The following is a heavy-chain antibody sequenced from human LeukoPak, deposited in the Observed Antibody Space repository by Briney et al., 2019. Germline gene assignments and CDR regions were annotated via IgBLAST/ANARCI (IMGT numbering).Heavy chain of an antibody. J-gene: IGHJ4*02. CDR1: GFTFSSYW. Sequence: GGSLRLSCAASGFTFSSYWMHWFRQAPGKGLVWVSRINTDGRTTGYADSVRGRFTISRDNAKNTLYLQMNGLRAEDTAVYYCAKDLTWNTADYWGQGTLVAVSS. D-gene: IGHD1/OR15-1a*01. V-gene: IGHV3-74*01. CDR2: INTDGRTT. CDR3: AKDLTWNTADY.